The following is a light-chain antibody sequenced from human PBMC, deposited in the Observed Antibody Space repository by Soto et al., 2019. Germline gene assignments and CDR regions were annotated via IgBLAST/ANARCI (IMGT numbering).Light chain of an antibody. Sequence: EIVMTQSPATLSVSPGERATLSCRASQSVSSNLAWYQQKPGQAPRLLIYGASTRATGIPARFSGSGSGTEFTLTISSLQSEDFASYHCQQTYSDISFGGGTKV. J-gene: IGKJ4*01. CDR1: QSVSSN. CDR3: QQTYSDIS. V-gene: IGKV3-15*01. CDR2: GAS.